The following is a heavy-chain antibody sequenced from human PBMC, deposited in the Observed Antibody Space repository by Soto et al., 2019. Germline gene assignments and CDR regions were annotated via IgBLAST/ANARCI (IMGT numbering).Heavy chain of an antibody. CDR2: ISGSGGST. CDR1: GFTFSSYA. CDR3: AKAQFTIFGVVIMERGYYFDY. J-gene: IGHJ4*02. Sequence: PGGSLRLSCAASGFTFSSYAMSWVRQAPGKGLEWVSAISGSGGSTYYADSVKGRFTISRDNSKNTLYLQMNSLRAEDTAVYYCAKAQFTIFGVVIMERGYYFDYWGQGTLVTVSS. V-gene: IGHV3-23*01. D-gene: IGHD3-3*01.